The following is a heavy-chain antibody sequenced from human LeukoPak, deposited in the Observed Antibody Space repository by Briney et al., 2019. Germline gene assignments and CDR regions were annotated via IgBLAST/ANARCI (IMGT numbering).Heavy chain of an antibody. D-gene: IGHD3-22*01. V-gene: IGHV1-2*02. CDR3: ASVSSGYSYYFDY. J-gene: IGHJ4*02. Sequence: ASVKVSYKASGYTFTGYYMHWVRQAPGQGLEWMGWINPNSGGTNYAQKFQGRVTMTRDTSISTAYMELSRLRSDDTAVYYCASVSSGYSYYFDYWGQGTLVTVSS. CDR2: INPNSGGT. CDR1: GYTFTGYY.